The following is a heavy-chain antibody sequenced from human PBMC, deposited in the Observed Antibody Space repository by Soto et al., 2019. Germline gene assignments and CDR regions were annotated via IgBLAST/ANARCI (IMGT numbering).Heavy chain of an antibody. Sequence: GGSVRLSCAASGFTFISYEMNWVRQAPGKGLEWVSYISSSGSTIYYADSVKGRFTISRDNAKNSLYLQMNSLRAEDTAVYYCARDWRGERHDYSSYWGQGTLVNVSS. J-gene: IGHJ1*01. CDR1: GFTFISYE. D-gene: IGHD2-15*01. V-gene: IGHV3-48*03. CDR2: ISSSGSTI. CDR3: ARDWRGERHDYSSY.